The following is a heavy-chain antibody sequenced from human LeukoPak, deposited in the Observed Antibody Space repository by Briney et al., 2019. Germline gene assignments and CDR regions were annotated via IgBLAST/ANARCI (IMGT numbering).Heavy chain of an antibody. CDR2: ISSSSSTI. CDR3: ARDFGIFGVVN. D-gene: IGHD3-3*01. V-gene: IGHV3-48*01. CDR1: GFTFSSYS. J-gene: IGHJ4*02. Sequence: GGSLRLSCAASGFTFSSYSMNWVRQVPGKGLEWVSYISSSSSTIYYADSVKGRFTISRDNAKNSLYLQMNSLRAEDTAVYYCARDFGIFGVVNWGQGTLVTVSS.